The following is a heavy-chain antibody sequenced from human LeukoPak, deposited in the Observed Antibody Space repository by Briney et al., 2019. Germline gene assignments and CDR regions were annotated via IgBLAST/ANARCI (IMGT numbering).Heavy chain of an antibody. CDR1: RFTFSIYW. CDR3: ARGAEDIVVVPAAIWIDY. CDR2: INQDGSET. Sequence: PGGSLRLSCAASRFTFSIYWMSWVRQAPGKALEWVANINQDGSETYYVDSVEGRFTISRDNAKNSLYLQMNSLRAEDTAAYYCARGAEDIVVVPAAIWIDYWGQGTLVTVSS. D-gene: IGHD2-2*02. V-gene: IGHV3-7*04. J-gene: IGHJ4*02.